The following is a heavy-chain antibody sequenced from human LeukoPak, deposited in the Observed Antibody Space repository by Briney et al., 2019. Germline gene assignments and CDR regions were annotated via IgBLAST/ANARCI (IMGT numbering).Heavy chain of an antibody. CDR2: ISNSGSTK. CDR3: ARAPKFRLVGVPKGPFDP. V-gene: IGHV3-48*04. D-gene: IGHD1-26*01. Sequence: GGSLRLSCAASGFTFSSYAMSWVRQAPGKGLEWVSYISNSGSTKYYADSVKGRFFISRDNAKNSLYLQMNSLRAEDTAVYYCARAPKFRLVGVPKGPFDPWGQGTLVTVSS. CDR1: GFTFSSYA. J-gene: IGHJ5*02.